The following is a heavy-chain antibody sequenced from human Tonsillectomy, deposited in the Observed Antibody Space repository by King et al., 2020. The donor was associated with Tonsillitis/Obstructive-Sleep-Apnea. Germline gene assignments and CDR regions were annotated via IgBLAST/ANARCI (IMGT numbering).Heavy chain of an antibody. CDR2: IAYDGSNK. V-gene: IGHV3-30*04. CDR1: GFTFSSYA. Sequence: VQLVESGGGVVQPGRSLRLSCAASGFTFSSYAMHWVRQAPGKGLEWVAVIAYDGSNKYYADSVKGRFTISRDNSKNTLYLQMNSLRAEDTAVYYCARDGPRSPFDPWGQGTLVTVSS. CDR3: ARDGPRSPFDP. J-gene: IGHJ5*02. D-gene: IGHD3/OR15-3a*01.